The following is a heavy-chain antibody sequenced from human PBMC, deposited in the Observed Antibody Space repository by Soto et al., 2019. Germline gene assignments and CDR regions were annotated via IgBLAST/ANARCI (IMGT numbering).Heavy chain of an antibody. V-gene: IGHV1-3*05. CDR3: ASESYGGEFDY. J-gene: IGHJ4*02. Sequence: QVQLVQSGTEEKKRGASVKVSCKASGYTVTSYARQWVRQAPGQRLEWMGWINAGNGNTKYSQKFQGRVTITRDTSASTAYMELSSLRSEDTAVYYCASESYGGEFDYWGQATLVTVSS. D-gene: IGHD4-17*01. CDR1: GYTVTSYA. CDR2: INAGNGNT.